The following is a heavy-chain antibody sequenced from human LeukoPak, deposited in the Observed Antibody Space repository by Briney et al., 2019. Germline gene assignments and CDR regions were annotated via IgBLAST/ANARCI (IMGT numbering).Heavy chain of an antibody. D-gene: IGHD6-13*01. Sequence: ASVKVSCKASGYAFTSDGISSVRQAPGQGLEWMGCIIAYNGNTNYAQKLQGRVTMTTDTSTSTAYIGLRSLRSDDTAVYYCARVGGMGAAGTHFDYWGQGTLVTVSS. J-gene: IGHJ4*02. V-gene: IGHV1-18*01. CDR1: GYAFTSDG. CDR3: ARVGGMGAAGTHFDY. CDR2: IIAYNGNT.